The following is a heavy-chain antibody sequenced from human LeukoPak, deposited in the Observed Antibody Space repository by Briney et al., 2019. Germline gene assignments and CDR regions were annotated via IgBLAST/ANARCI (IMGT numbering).Heavy chain of an antibody. D-gene: IGHD3-10*01. V-gene: IGHV1-69*05. J-gene: IGHJ5*02. CDR3: ARFNSGYYGSGSYDWFDP. CDR1: GGTFSSYA. Sequence: ASVKVSCKAPGGTFSSYAISWVRLAPGQGLEWMGGIIPIFGTANYAQKFQGRVTITTDESTSTAYMELSSLRSEDTAVYYCARFNSGYYGSGSYDWFDPWGQGTLVTVSS. CDR2: IIPIFGTA.